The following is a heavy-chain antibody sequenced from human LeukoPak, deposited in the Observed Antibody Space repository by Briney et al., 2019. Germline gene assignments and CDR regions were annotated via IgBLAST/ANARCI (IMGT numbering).Heavy chain of an antibody. V-gene: IGHV1-69*06. CDR1: GGSISSYG. J-gene: IGHJ6*03. CDR3: AKRGEIRQDYYMDV. CDR2: IIPVFGTA. Sequence: GASVKVSCKASGGSISSYGISWVRQAPGQGLEWMGRIIPVFGTANYAQKFQDRVTITADTVSNTAYMELTSLTSEDTAVYFCAKRGEIRQDYYMDVWGNGTAVTVSS. D-gene: IGHD1-1*01.